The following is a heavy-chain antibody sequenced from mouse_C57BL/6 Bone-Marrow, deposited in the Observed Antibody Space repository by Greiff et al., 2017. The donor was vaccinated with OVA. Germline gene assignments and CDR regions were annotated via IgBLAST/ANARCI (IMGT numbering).Heavy chain of an antibody. CDR2: INPSDSET. Sequence: QVQLQQPGAELVRPGSSVKLSCKASGYTFTSYSMDWVKQRPGQGLEWIGNINPSDSETHYNQKFKDKATLTVDKSSSTAYMQLSSLTSEASAVYYCSLWYFDVWGTGTTVTVSS. V-gene: IGHV1-61*01. CDR3: SLWYFDV. CDR1: GYTFTSYS. J-gene: IGHJ1*03.